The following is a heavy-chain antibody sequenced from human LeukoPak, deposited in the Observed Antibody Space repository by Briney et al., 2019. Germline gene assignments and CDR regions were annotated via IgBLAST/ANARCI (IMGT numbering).Heavy chain of an antibody. CDR3: ASGTLKAAATDFDY. J-gene: IGHJ4*02. V-gene: IGHV3-20*04. CDR2: INWNGGST. D-gene: IGHD6-13*01. Sequence: GGSLRLSCAASGFTFDDYGMSWVRQAPGQGQEWLSGINWNGGSTGYADSVKGRFTISRDNAKNSLYLQMNSLRAEDTALYYCASGTLKAAATDFDYWGQGTLVTVSS. CDR1: GFTFDDYG.